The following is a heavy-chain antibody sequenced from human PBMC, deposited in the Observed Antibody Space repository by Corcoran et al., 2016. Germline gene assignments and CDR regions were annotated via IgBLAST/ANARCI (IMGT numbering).Heavy chain of an antibody. CDR2: IFSNDEK. CDR1: GFSLSNARMG. V-gene: IGHV2-26*01. Sequence: QVTLKESGPVLVKPTETLTLTCTVSGFSLSNARMGVSWIRQPPGKALEWLAHIFSNDEKSYSTSLKSRLTISKDTSKSPVVLTMTNMDPVDTATYYCTRINRSWLLGHYYYGMDVWGQGTTVTVSS. D-gene: IGHD3-22*01. J-gene: IGHJ6*02. CDR3: TRINRSWLLGHYYYGMDV.